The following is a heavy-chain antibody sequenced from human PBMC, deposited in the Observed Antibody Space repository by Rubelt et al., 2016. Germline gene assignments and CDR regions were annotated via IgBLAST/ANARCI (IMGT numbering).Heavy chain of an antibody. CDR2: FYYSGST. CDR1: GGSISSSSYY. V-gene: IGHV4-39*01. Sequence: QVQLQQWGAGLLKPSETLSLTCTVSGGSISSSSYYWGWIRQPPGKGLEWIGSFYYSGSTYYNPSLKSRVTISVDTSKNQFSLKLSSVTAADTAVYYCARGGMDVWGQGTTVTVSS. CDR3: ARGGMDV. J-gene: IGHJ6*02.